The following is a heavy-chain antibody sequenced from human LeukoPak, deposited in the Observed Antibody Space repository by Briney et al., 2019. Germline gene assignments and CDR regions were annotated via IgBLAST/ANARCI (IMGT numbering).Heavy chain of an antibody. CDR2: ISAYNGNT. D-gene: IGHD4-23*01. J-gene: IGHJ5*02. CDR3: ASSIPGATVAS. CDR1: GYTFTSYG. Sequence: VSVKVSCKASGYTFTSYGISWVRQAPGQGLEWMGWISAYNGNTNYAQKLQGRVTMTTDTSTSTAYMELRSLRSDDTAVYYCASSIPGATVASWGQGTLVTVSS. V-gene: IGHV1-18*01.